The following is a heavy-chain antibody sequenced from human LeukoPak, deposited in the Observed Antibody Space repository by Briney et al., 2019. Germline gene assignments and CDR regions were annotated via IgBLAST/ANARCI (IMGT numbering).Heavy chain of an antibody. CDR2: IYYSGST. J-gene: IGHJ4*02. V-gene: IGHV4-30-4*08. Sequence: SQTLSLTCTVSGGSISSGDYYWSWIRQPPGKGLEWIGYIYYSGSTYYNPSLKSRVTTSVDTSKNQFSLKLSSVTAADTAVYYCARWTVGATGFDYWGQGTLVTVSS. CDR3: ARWTVGATGFDY. D-gene: IGHD1-26*01. CDR1: GGSISSGDYY.